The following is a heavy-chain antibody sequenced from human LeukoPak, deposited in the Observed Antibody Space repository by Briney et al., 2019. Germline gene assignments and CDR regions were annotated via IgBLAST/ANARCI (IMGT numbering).Heavy chain of an antibody. CDR3: ARHVNYDSGGYQAAFDI. J-gene: IGHJ3*02. CDR1: GASTSNYY. Sequence: SETLSLTCTVPGASTSNYYWSWIRQTPGKGLEWIGYIHNSGQTNQNPPPQSRVTSSVDTSKNQFSLRLTSVTAADTAVYYCARHVNYDSGGYQAAFDIWGQGTRVTVSS. D-gene: IGHD3-22*01. CDR2: IHNSGQT. V-gene: IGHV4-59*08.